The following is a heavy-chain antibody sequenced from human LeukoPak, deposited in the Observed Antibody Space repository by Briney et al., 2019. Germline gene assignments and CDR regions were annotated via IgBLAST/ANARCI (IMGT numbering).Heavy chain of an antibody. J-gene: IGHJ6*03. CDR3: ARCGRSGWYGDYYYMDV. CDR1: GYTFTGYY. D-gene: IGHD6-19*01. Sequence: ASVKVSCKASGYTFTGYYMHWVRQAPGQGLEWMGWINPNSGGTNYAQNLQGRVTMTTDTSTRTAYMEVRSLRSDDTAVYYCARCGRSGWYGDYYYMDVWGKGTTVTVSS. CDR2: INPNSGGT. V-gene: IGHV1-2*02.